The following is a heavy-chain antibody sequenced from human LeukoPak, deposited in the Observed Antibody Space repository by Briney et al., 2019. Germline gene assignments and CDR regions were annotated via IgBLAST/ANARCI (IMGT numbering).Heavy chain of an antibody. CDR2: IRNKDYGGTT. D-gene: IGHD2-2*01. Sequence: GGSLRLSCTASGFTFGDHGVSWVRQAPGKGPEWIGIIRNKDYGGTTEYAASVKGRFTISRENSKSVAYLHMSSLKSEDTAIYYSTRDCSSDGCLQYFQHWGQGTLVAVSS. CDR1: GFTFGDHG. CDR3: TRDCSSDGCLQYFQH. J-gene: IGHJ1*01. V-gene: IGHV3-49*04.